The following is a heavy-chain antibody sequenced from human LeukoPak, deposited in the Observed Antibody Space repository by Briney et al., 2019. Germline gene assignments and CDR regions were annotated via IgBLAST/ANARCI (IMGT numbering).Heavy chain of an antibody. Sequence: GRSLRLSCAASGFTFSSYAMNWVRQAPGKWLEWVSAISGSGGSTYYAASVKGRFTISRDNSKNTLYLQMNSLRAEDTAVYYCAKSGYDYDSSGYYHHLPIDYWGQGTLVTVSS. J-gene: IGHJ4*02. CDR1: GFTFSSYA. D-gene: IGHD3-22*01. V-gene: IGHV3-23*01. CDR3: AKSGYDYDSSGYYHHLPIDY. CDR2: ISGSGGST.